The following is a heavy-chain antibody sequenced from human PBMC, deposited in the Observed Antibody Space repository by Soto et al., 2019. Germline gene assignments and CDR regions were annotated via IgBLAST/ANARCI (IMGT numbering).Heavy chain of an antibody. V-gene: IGHV3-15*01. CDR1: GFTFSNAW. J-gene: IGHJ4*02. CDR3: TTRDGYRAFDY. D-gene: IGHD5-12*01. Sequence: GGSLRLSCAASGFTFSNAWMSWVRQAPGKGLEWVGRIKSKTDGGTTDYAAPVKGRFTISRDDSKNTLYLQMNSLKTEDTAVYYYTTRDGYRAFDYWGQGTLVTVSS. CDR2: IKSKTDGGTT.